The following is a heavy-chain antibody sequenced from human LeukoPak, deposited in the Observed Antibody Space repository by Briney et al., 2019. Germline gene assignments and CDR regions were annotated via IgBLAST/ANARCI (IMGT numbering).Heavy chain of an antibody. CDR3: ARDQERFLEWYYYMDV. Sequence: GASVKVSCKASGGTFSSYAISWVRQAPGQGLEWMGRIIPILGIANYAQKLQGRVTMTTDTSTSTAYMELRSLRSDDTAVYYCARDQERFLEWYYYMDVWGKGTTVTVSS. CDR1: GGTFSSYA. J-gene: IGHJ6*03. CDR2: IIPILGIA. V-gene: IGHV1-69*04. D-gene: IGHD3-3*01.